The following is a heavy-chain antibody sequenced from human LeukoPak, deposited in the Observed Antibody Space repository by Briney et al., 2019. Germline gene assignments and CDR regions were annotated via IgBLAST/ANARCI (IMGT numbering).Heavy chain of an antibody. J-gene: IGHJ5*02. CDR3: ARGAGGHYYGSGTYYNVQT. CDR2: ISAYNGNT. CDR1: GYTFTSYG. V-gene: IGHV1-18*01. Sequence: ASVKVSCKASGYTFTSYGISWVRQAPGQGLEWMGWISAYNGNTNYAQKLQGRVTMTTDTSTSTAYMELRSLRSDDTAVYYCARGAGGHYYGSGTYYNVQTWGQGTLVTVSS. D-gene: IGHD3-10*01.